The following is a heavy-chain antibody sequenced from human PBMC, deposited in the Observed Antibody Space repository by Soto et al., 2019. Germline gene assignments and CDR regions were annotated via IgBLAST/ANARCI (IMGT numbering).Heavy chain of an antibody. Sequence: SVKVSCKASGGTFSSYAISWVRQAPGQGLEWMGGIIPIFGTANYAQKFQGRVTITADKSTSTAYMELSSLRSGDTAVYYCARDHSSSSYYYYYGMDVWGQGTTVTVSS. CDR1: GGTFSSYA. V-gene: IGHV1-69*06. J-gene: IGHJ6*02. D-gene: IGHD6-13*01. CDR2: IIPIFGTA. CDR3: ARDHSSSSYYYYYGMDV.